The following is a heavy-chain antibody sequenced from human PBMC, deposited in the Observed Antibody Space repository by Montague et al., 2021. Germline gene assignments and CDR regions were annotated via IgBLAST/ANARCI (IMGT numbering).Heavy chain of an antibody. Sequence: IKNSGITYYNPSLKSRVTISVDTSKNQFSLTLSSVTAADTAVYYCAMRGGALDAFDIWGQGTMVIVSS. D-gene: IGHD4-17*01. J-gene: IGHJ3*02. CDR3: AMRGGALDAFDI. CDR2: IKNSGIT. V-gene: IGHV4-34*01.